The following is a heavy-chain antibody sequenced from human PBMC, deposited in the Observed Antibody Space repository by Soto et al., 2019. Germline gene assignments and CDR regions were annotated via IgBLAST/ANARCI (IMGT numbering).Heavy chain of an antibody. CDR1: GVSISSNY. J-gene: IGHJ6*02. V-gene: IGHV4-59*01. CDR3: ARSYPNTIFGVVPSRGLDV. D-gene: IGHD3-3*01. CDR2: IHYSGST. Sequence: SETLSLTSLVSGVSISSNYWSWIRQPPGQGLEWIGYIHYSGSTNFNPSLKNRVVMSVDTSKNQFSLRLSSVTAADTAVYYCARSYPNTIFGVVPSRGLDVWGQGATVTVSS.